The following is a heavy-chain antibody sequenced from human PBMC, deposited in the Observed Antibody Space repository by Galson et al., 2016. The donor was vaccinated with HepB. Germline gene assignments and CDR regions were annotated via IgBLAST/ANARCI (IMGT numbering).Heavy chain of an antibody. D-gene: IGHD1-26*01. CDR1: GFIFEDHG. J-gene: IGHJ4*02. Sequence: SLRLSCAASGFIFEDHGMSWVRLVPGKGLEWVSGINWIGGRAIYADSVKGRLTISRDNAKNSLYLRMNSLRAEDTAVYYCARGDIVGAIFDYWGQGTLVTVSS. CDR3: ARGDIVGAIFDY. V-gene: IGHV3-20*04. CDR2: INWIGGRA.